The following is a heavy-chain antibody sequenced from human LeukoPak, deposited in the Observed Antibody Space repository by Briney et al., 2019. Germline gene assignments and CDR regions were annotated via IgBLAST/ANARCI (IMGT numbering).Heavy chain of an antibody. D-gene: IGHD3-22*01. V-gene: IGHV4-4*02. J-gene: IGHJ6*02. CDR3: ARVRLDYYDSSGYPRGYYYYGMDV. Sequence: PSGTLSLTCTVSGDSINSLDLWSWVRQPPGKGLEWIGEIYHSGSTNYNPSLKSRVTISVDKSKNQFSLKLSSVTAADTAVYYCARVRLDYYDSSGYPRGYYYYGMDVWGQGTTVTVSS. CDR2: IYHSGST. CDR1: GDSINSLDL.